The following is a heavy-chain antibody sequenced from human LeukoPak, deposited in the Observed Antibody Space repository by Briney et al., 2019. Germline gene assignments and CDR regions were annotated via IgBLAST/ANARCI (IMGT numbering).Heavy chain of an antibody. D-gene: IGHD3/OR15-3a*01. J-gene: IGHJ4*02. V-gene: IGHV4-59*01. CDR2: IYSSGST. Sequence: SESVFLTCTVSAGTISSYYWSWIRQPPGKGLEWLGSIYSSGSTNYNPSLKSRVAISLDTSKNQFSLKLSSVTAADTAIYYCARGRPDFWTNFYTYFLDSWGQGTLVTVSS. CDR3: ARGRPDFWTNFYTYFLDS. CDR1: AGTISSYY.